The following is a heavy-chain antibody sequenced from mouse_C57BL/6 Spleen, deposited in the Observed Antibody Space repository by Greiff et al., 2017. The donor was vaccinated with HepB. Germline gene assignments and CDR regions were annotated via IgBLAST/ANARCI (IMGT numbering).Heavy chain of an antibody. J-gene: IGHJ1*03. V-gene: IGHV1-39*01. CDR2: INPNYGTT. CDR3: ARYYDYDGSYWYFDV. Sequence: VQLKESGPELVKPGASVKISCKASGYSFTDYNMNWVKQSNGKSLEWIGVINPNYGTTSYNQKFKGKATLTVDQSSSTAYMQLNSLTSEDSAVYYCARYYDYDGSYWYFDVWGTGTTVTVSS. D-gene: IGHD2-4*01. CDR1: GYSFTDYN.